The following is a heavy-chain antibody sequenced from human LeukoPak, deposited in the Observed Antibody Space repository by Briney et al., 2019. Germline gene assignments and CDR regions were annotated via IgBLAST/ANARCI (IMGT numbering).Heavy chain of an antibody. J-gene: IGHJ6*02. CDR1: GYTFTSYG. D-gene: IGHD6-13*01. Sequence: ASVKVSCKASGYTFTSYGISWVRQAPGQGLGWMGWISAYNGNTNYAQKLQGRVTMTTDTSTNTAYMELRSLRSDDTAVYYCARDGGYSSSWYGTSRDYYYGMDVWGQGTTVTVSS. V-gene: IGHV1-18*01. CDR2: ISAYNGNT. CDR3: ARDGGYSSSWYGTSRDYYYGMDV.